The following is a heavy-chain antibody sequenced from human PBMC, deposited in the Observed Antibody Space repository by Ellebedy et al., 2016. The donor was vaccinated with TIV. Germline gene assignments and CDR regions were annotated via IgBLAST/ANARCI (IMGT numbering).Heavy chain of an antibody. V-gene: IGHV4-59*08. CDR2: IYYSGST. CDR1: GGSISSYY. J-gene: IGHJ4*02. D-gene: IGHD4-17*01. Sequence: SETLSLTCAVYGGSISSYYWSWIRQPPGKGLEWIGYIYYSGSTNYNPSLKSRVTISVDTSKNQFSLKLSSVTAADTAVYYCAKHHGDYTYFDYWGQGTQVTVSS. CDR3: AKHHGDYTYFDY.